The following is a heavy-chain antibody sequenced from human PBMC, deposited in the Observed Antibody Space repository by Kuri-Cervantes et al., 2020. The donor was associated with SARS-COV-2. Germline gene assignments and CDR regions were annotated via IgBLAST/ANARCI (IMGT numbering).Heavy chain of an antibody. J-gene: IGHJ4*02. V-gene: IGHV2-70*01. CDR1: GGSVSSGSYY. Sequence: LRLSCTVSGGSVSSGSYYWSWIRQPPGKALEWLALIDWDDDKYYSTSLKTRLTISKDTSKNQVVLTMTNMDPVDTATYYCARMNTMVSLDYWGQGTLVTVSS. CDR2: IDWDDDK. D-gene: IGHD3-10*01. CDR3: ARMNTMVSLDY.